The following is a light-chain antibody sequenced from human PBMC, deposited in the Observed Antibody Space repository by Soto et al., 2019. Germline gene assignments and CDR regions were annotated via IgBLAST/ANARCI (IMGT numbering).Light chain of an antibody. J-gene: IGLJ1*01. CDR3: FSFTTDCTHV. V-gene: IGLV2-14*01. CDR2: EVS. Sequence: QSALTQPASVSGSPGQSITISCTGSSSDIGAYNYVSWFQQYPGKAPKLIISEVSNRPSGVSNRFSGSKSGTAASLTTSGLQTEDEADYFCFSFTTDCTHVLGTGTKVTVL. CDR1: SSDIGAYNY.